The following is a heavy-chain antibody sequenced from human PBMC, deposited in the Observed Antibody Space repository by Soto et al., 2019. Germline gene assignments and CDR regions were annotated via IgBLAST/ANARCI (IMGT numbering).Heavy chain of an antibody. V-gene: IGHV1-69*01. D-gene: IGHD4-17*01. Sequence: QVQLVQSGAEVKKPGSSVRVSCKASGASYSDYAIAWVRQAPGQGLEWMGGIIPKFSASKYAQKFHGRFTITADESTSTAYMELNSLTYEDTAVYYCARRRTTCLDFWGQGTLVTVSS. CDR3: ARRRTTCLDF. J-gene: IGHJ4*02. CDR2: IIPKFSAS. CDR1: GASYSDYA.